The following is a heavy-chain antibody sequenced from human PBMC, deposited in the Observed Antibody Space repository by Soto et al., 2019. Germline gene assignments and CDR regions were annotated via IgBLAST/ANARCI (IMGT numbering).Heavy chain of an antibody. V-gene: IGHV3-23*01. J-gene: IGHJ4*02. CDR2: ISGSGGST. Sequence: GGSLILSCAASGFTFSSYAMSWVRQAPGRGLEWVSAISGSGGSTYYADSVKGRFTISRDNSKNTLYLQMNSLRAEDTAVYYCAKARSSGWPNIFDYWGQGTLVTVSS. CDR3: AKARSSGWPNIFDY. CDR1: GFTFSSYA. D-gene: IGHD6-19*01.